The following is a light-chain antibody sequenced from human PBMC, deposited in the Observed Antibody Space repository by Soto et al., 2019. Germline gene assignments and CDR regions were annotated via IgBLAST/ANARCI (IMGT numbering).Light chain of an antibody. CDR1: STDVGAYNY. CDR2: EVS. Sequence: QSVLTQPASVSGSPGQSITISCTGSSTDVGAYNYVSWYQQYPGQAPNLLIYEVSRRPSGFSHRFSGSKSVNTASLTISGLQAEDEADYFCSSYAGGIVWVFGGGTKVTVL. V-gene: IGLV2-14*01. CDR3: SSYAGGIVWV. J-gene: IGLJ3*02.